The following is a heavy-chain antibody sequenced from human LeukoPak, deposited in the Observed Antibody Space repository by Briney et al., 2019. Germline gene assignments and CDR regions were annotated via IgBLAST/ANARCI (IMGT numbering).Heavy chain of an antibody. V-gene: IGHV4-34*01. J-gene: IGHJ4*02. CDR2: INHSGST. D-gene: IGHD6-19*01. CDR3: ARYSSGWYDY. CDR1: GGSFSGYY. Sequence: SETLSLTCAVYGGSFSGYYWSWTRQPPGKGLEWIGEINHSGSTNYNPSLKSRVTISVDTSKNQFSLKLSSVTAADTAVYYCARYSSGWYDYWGQGTLVTVSS.